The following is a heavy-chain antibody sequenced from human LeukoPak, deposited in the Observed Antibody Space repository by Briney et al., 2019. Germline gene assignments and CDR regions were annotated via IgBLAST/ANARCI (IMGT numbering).Heavy chain of an antibody. D-gene: IGHD6-19*01. CDR2: IYYSGST. CDR1: GGSISSYY. V-gene: IGHV4-59*01. J-gene: IGHJ4*02. Sequence: PSETLPLTCTVSGGSISSYYWSWIRQPPGKGLEWIGYIYYSGSTNYNPSLKSRVTISIDTSKNQFSLKLSSVTAADTAVYYCARDFSGWADYWGQGTLVTVSS. CDR3: ARDFSGWADY.